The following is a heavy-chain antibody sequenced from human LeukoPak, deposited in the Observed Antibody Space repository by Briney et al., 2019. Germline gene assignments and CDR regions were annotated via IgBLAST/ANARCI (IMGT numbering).Heavy chain of an antibody. V-gene: IGHV3-9*01. Sequence: GGSLRLSCAASGFSFDDYAMHWVRQAPGKGLEWVSGISWNSGTMGYADSVKGRFTISRDNAKNSLYLQMNSLGAEDTALYYCAKDGLPPPGIGVAGTSGFDYWGQGTLVTVSS. CDR1: GFSFDDYA. D-gene: IGHD6-19*01. CDR2: ISWNSGTM. CDR3: AKDGLPPPGIGVAGTSGFDY. J-gene: IGHJ4*02.